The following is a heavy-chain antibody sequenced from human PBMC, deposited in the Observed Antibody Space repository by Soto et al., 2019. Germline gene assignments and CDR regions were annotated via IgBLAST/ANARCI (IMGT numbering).Heavy chain of an antibody. V-gene: IGHV3-72*01. Sequence: PVGSLRLSCVASGFTASDHYIDWVRQAPGKGLEWFGRARSKANSYSTEYAASVKGRFTISRDNSKNSLYLQMNSLRTDDTAVYYCIRGLDSKYEAWGQRTLVTVSS. J-gene: IGHJ5*02. CDR1: GFTASDHY. CDR3: IRGLDSKYEA. CDR2: ARSKANSYST. D-gene: IGHD4-4*01.